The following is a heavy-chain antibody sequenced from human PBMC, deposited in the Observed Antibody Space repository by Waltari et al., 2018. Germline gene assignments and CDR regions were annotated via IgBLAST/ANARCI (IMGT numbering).Heavy chain of an antibody. CDR2: LDPENGEM. D-gene: IGHD3-10*01. V-gene: IGHV1-24*01. CDR1: GYTPSEVS. Sequence: QVQLVQSGAEVNKPGASVKVSCKVSGYTPSEVSIQWVRLVAGKGLQWMGGLDPENGEMVYSQNFQGRVTMTEDTSADTAYMEMSSLRSDDTAIYYCALVSSESYVPDHWGPGTLVTVSS. CDR3: ALVSSESYVPDH. J-gene: IGHJ4*02.